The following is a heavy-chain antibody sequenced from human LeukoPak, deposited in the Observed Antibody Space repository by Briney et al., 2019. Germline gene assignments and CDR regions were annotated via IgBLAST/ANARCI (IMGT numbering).Heavy chain of an antibody. CDR1: GGSISSSSYY. CDR3: ARARGYSGYRREYCYGMDV. Sequence: SETLSLTCTVSGGSISSSSYYWGWIRQPPGKGLEWIGSIYYSGSTYYNPSLKSRVTISVDTSKNQFSLKLSSVTAADTAVYYCARARGYSGYRREYCYGMDVWGQGTTVTVSS. CDR2: IYYSGST. V-gene: IGHV4-39*07. D-gene: IGHD5-12*01. J-gene: IGHJ6*02.